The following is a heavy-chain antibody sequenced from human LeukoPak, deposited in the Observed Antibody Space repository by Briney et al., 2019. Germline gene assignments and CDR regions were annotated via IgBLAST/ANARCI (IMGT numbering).Heavy chain of an antibody. D-gene: IGHD2-21*02. Sequence: TGGSLSLSCAATGFNFTNHAMSWVRQTPGKGIEWVSAISGGGDITYYAVSVTCRFTISRDNSKDTLFLQMHSLRPGDTAVYYCVREDTSATANYWGQGTLVTISS. CDR1: GFNFTNHA. CDR3: VREDTSATANY. J-gene: IGHJ4*02. CDR2: ISGGGDIT. V-gene: IGHV3-23*01.